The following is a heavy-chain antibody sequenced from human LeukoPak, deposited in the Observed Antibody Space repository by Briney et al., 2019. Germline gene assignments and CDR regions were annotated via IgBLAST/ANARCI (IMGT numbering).Heavy chain of an antibody. CDR1: GFTISSNS. J-gene: IGHJ4*02. Sequence: PGGALVLSCTVSGFTISSNSMSWVRQAPGKGLELVSFIYSDNTHYSDSVKGRFTISRDNSKNTLYLQMNSLRAEDTAVYYCARVRTGSGDYWGQGTLVTVSS. V-gene: IGHV3-53*01. D-gene: IGHD3-10*01. CDR2: IYSDNT. CDR3: ARVRTGSGDY.